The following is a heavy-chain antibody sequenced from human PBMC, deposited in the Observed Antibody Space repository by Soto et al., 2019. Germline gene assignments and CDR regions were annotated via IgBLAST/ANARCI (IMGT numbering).Heavy chain of an antibody. Sequence: SETLSLTCTVSVGSISSGGYYWSWIRQHPGKGLEWIGYIYYSGSTYYNPSLKSRVTISVDTSKNQFSLKLSSVTAADTAVYYCARDGVDCSGGSCQHLFDYWGQGTLVTVSS. CDR2: IYYSGST. CDR1: VGSISSGGYY. J-gene: IGHJ4*02. V-gene: IGHV4-31*03. D-gene: IGHD2-15*01. CDR3: ARDGVDCSGGSCQHLFDY.